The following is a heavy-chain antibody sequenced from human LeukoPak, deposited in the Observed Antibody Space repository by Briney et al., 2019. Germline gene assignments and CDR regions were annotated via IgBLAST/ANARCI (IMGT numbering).Heavy chain of an antibody. CDR1: GYTFTSYG. Sequence: ASVKVSCKASGYTFTSYGISCVRQAPGQGLAWMGWISAYNGNTNYAQKLQGRVTMTTDTSTSTAYMELRILRSDDTAVYYCARADIVATNWFDPWGQGTLVTVSS. CDR3: ARADIVATNWFDP. D-gene: IGHD5-12*01. CDR2: ISAYNGNT. J-gene: IGHJ5*02. V-gene: IGHV1-18*04.